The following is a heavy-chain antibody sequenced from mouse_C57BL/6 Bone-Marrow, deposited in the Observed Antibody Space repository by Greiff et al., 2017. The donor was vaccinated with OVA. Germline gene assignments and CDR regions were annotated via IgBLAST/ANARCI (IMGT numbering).Heavy chain of an antibody. CDR3: ARDATFAY. CDR2: IHPNSGST. Sequence: VKLQQSGAELVKPGASVKLSCKASGYTFTSYWMHWVKQRPGQGLEWIGMIHPNSGSTNYNEKFKSKATLTVDKSSSTAYMQLSSLTSEDSAVYYCARDATFAYWGQGTLVTVSA. CDR1: GYTFTSYW. J-gene: IGHJ3*01. V-gene: IGHV1-64*01.